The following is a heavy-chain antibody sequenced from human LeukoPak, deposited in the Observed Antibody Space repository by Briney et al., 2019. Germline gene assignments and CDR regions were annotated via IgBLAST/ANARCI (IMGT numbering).Heavy chain of an antibody. CDR1: ACTFSSYA. V-gene: IGHV1-69*04. D-gene: IGHD5-12*01. Sequence: ASVKLCCKASACTFSSYAISWVRQAPGQGLEWMGRIIPILGIANYAQKFQGEVTITADKSTSTAYMELSSLRSEDTAVYYCASFSGYEDGMDVWGQGPTVTVSS. CDR3: ASFSGYEDGMDV. J-gene: IGHJ6*02. CDR2: IIPILGIA.